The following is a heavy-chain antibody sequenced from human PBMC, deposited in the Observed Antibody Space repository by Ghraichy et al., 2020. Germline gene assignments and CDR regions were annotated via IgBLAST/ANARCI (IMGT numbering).Heavy chain of an antibody. Sequence: GGSLRLSCAASGFTFSSYAMSWVRQAPGKGLEWVSAISGSGGSTYYADSVKGRFTISRDNSKNTLYLQMNSLRAEDTAVYYCAKGLAVGYYDSSGYYLKWFDPWGQGTLVTVSS. V-gene: IGHV3-23*01. CDR3: AKGLAVGYYDSSGYYLKWFDP. CDR2: ISGSGGST. J-gene: IGHJ5*02. D-gene: IGHD3-22*01. CDR1: GFTFSSYA.